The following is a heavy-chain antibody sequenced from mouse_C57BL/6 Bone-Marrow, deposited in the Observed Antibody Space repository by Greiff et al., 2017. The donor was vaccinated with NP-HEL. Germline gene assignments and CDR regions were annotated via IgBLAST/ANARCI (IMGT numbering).Heavy chain of an antibody. V-gene: IGHV2-5*01. CDR3: AKNRPVVAYYAMDY. Sequence: QVQLKESGPGLVQPSQSLSITCTVSGFSLTSYGVHWVRQSPGKGLEWLGVIWRGGSTDYNAAFMSRLSITKDNSKSQVFFKMNSLQADDTAIYYCAKNRPVVAYYAMDYWGQGTSVTVSS. D-gene: IGHD1-1*01. CDR2: IWRGGST. CDR1: GFSLTSYG. J-gene: IGHJ4*01.